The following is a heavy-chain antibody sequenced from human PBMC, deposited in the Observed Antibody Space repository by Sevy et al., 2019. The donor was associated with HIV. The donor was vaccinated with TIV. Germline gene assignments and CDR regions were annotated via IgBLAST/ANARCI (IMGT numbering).Heavy chain of an antibody. CDR3: ARVFDSEGAFDL. V-gene: IGHV4-59*13. CDR1: GGSIRRYY. CDR2: IYNSGNT. D-gene: IGHD2-21*01. Sequence: SESLSLTCTVSGGSIRRYYWSWIRQPPGKGLEWIGYIYNSGNTNYNPSLKSRVTISVDTSKNQCSLRLSSVTAADADVYYCARVFDSEGAFDLWGQGTMVTVSS. J-gene: IGHJ3*01.